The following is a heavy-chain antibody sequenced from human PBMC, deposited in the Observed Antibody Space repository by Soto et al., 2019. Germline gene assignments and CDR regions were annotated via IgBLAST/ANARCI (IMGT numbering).Heavy chain of an antibody. D-gene: IGHD2-2*02. CDR3: ARGSGSSTSCYKGVDYDDYGMDG. CDR2: MNPNSGNT. V-gene: IGHV1-8*01. CDR1: GYTFPSYD. Sequence: GASVKVSFKASGYTFPSYDINWVRQATGQGLEWMGWMNPNSGNTGYAQKFQGRVTMTRNPSISTAYMELSSLRSEDTAVYYCARGSGSSTSCYKGVDYDDYGMDGWCQGRRFTVSS. J-gene: IGHJ6*02.